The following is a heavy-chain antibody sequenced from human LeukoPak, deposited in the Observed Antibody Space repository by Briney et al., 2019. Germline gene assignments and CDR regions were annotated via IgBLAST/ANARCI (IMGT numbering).Heavy chain of an antibody. Sequence: SETLSLTCTVSGGSISSGSYYWSWIRQPAGKGLEWIGRIYTSGSTNYNPSLKSRVTISVDTSKNQFSLKLSSVTAAYTAVYYCARDQGEKSAYYDILTGYYAFDIWGQGTMVTVSS. CDR3: ARDQGEKSAYYDILTGYYAFDI. D-gene: IGHD3-9*01. CDR2: IYTSGST. V-gene: IGHV4-61*02. J-gene: IGHJ3*02. CDR1: GGSISSGSYY.